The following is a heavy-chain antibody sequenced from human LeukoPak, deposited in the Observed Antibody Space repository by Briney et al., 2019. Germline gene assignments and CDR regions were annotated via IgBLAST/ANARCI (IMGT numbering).Heavy chain of an antibody. J-gene: IGHJ4*02. V-gene: IGHV3-15*01. CDR1: GFTFSSRW. Sequence: GGSLRLSCVVSGFTSGFTFSSRWMHWVRQAPGKGLEWVGRIKSKTDGGTTDYAAPVKGRFTISRDDSKNTLYLQMNSLKTEDTAVYYCTTDLRPGVLLWFGEPRELRNFDYWGQGTLVTVSS. CDR3: TTDLRPGVLLWFGEPRELRNFDY. D-gene: IGHD3-10*01. CDR2: IKSKTDGGTT.